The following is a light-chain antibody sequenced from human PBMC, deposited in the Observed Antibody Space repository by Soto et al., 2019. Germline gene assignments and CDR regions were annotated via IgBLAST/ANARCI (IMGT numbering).Light chain of an antibody. V-gene: IGLV2-14*01. Sequence: QSVLTQPASVSGSPGQSTTISCTGTSSDVGGYNYVSWYQQHPGKAPKLMIYEVTNRPSGVSDRFSGSKSGNTASLTISGLQAEEEADYYCNSYTTSSPYVVFGGGTKLTVL. CDR3: NSYTTSSPYVV. J-gene: IGLJ2*01. CDR1: SSDVGGYNY. CDR2: EVT.